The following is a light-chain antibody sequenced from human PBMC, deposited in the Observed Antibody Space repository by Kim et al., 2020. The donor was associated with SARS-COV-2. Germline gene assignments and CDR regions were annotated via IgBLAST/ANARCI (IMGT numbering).Light chain of an antibody. Sequence: QSITISCTETSSDVGGYNYVSWYQHHPGKAPKLMIYEVSKRPSGVPDRFSGSKSGNTASLTVSGLQAEDEADYYCSSYAGSNIYVFGTGTKVTVL. J-gene: IGLJ1*01. V-gene: IGLV2-8*01. CDR2: EVS. CDR1: SSDVGGYNY. CDR3: SSYAGSNIYV.